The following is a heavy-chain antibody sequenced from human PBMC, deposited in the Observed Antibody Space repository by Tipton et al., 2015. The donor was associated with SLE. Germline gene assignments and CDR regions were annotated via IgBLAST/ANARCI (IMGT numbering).Heavy chain of an antibody. CDR3: ARGGISSGWSNWFDP. D-gene: IGHD6-19*01. J-gene: IGHJ5*02. Sequence: GSLRLSCAASGFNVNSYYMTWVRQTPGKGLTWVSMIYSGGATHYADSVKGRFTISKDNSKNTLYLQMNSLRADDTAVYYCARGGISSGWSNWFDPWGKGTRVTVSS. V-gene: IGHV3-66*01. CDR2: IYSGGAT. CDR1: GFNVNSYY.